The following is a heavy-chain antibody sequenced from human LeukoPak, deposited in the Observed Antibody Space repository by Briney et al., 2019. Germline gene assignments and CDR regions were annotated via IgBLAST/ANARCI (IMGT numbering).Heavy chain of an antibody. CDR2: ICWNDDK. CDR1: GFSLSTSGVG. V-gene: IGHV2-5*01. J-gene: IGHJ4*02. CDR3: AHRGGR. Sequence: SGPTLVKPAQTLTLTCTFSGFSLSTSGVGVGWIRQPPGKALEWLALICWNDDKYYSPSLKTRLTITKDTSKNHVVLTMTNMDPVDTATYYCAHRGGRWGQGTLVTVSS. D-gene: IGHD1-26*01.